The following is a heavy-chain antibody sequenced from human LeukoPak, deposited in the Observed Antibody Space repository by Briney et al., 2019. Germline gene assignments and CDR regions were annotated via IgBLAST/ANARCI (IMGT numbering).Heavy chain of an antibody. CDR2: INPNSGGT. CDR1: GYTFTGYY. D-gene: IGHD2-2*01. CDR3: ATVLLGYCSSTSCQYYYYGMDV. J-gene: IGHJ6*02. V-gene: IGHV1-2*02. Sequence: GASVKVSCKASGYTFTGYYMHWVRQAPGQGLEWMGWINPNSGGTNYAQKFQGRVTMTRDTSISTAYMELSRLRSDDTAVYYCATVLLGYCSSTSCQYYYYGMDVWGQGTTVTVSS.